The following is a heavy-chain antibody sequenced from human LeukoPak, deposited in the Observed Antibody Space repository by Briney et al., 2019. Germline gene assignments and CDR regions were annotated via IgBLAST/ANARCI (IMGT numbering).Heavy chain of an antibody. D-gene: IGHD2-15*01. J-gene: IGHJ6*04. Sequence: RASVKVSCKASGGTFSSYAISWVRQAPGQGLEWMGGIIPIFGTANYAQKFQGRVTITADESTCTAYMELSSLRSEDTAVYYCARASYCSGGSCYSDDYYGMDVWGKGTTVTVSS. CDR3: ARASYCSGGSCYSDDYYGMDV. CDR2: IIPIFGTA. V-gene: IGHV1-69*13. CDR1: GGTFSSYA.